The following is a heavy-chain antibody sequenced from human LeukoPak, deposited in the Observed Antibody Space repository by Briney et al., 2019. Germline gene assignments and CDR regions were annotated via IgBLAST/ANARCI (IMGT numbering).Heavy chain of an antibody. CDR2: ISAYNGNT. CDR1: GYTFTSYG. CDR3: ARSGSYGWFDP. J-gene: IGHJ5*02. D-gene: IGHD1-26*01. V-gene: IGHV1-18*01. Sequence: ASVKVSCKASGYTFTSYGISWVRQAPGQGLEWMGWISAYNGNTNYAQKFQGRVTITADKSTSTAYMELSSLRSEETAVYYCARSGSYGWFDPWGQGTLVTVSS.